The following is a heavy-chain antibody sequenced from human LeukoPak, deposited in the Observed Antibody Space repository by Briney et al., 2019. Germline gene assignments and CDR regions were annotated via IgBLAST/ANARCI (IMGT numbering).Heavy chain of an antibody. V-gene: IGHV4-61*01. CDR3: ARAPGPLNWGATYFDY. CDR2: IYYSGTT. Sequence: KPSETLSLTCTVSGGSISSGSYYWSWIRQPPGKGLEWIGYIYYSGTTNYNPSLKSRVTISVHTSKNQFSLNLNSVTAADTAVYYCARAPGPLNWGATYFDYWGQGTLVTVSS. CDR1: GGSISSGSYY. D-gene: IGHD7-27*01. J-gene: IGHJ4*02.